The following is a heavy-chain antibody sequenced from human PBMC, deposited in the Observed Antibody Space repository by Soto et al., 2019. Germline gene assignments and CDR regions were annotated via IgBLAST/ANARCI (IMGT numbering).Heavy chain of an antibody. Sequence: QVQLVQSGAEVKKPGASVKVSCKASGYSFTSYYMHWVRQAPGQGLEWMGIINPSDGSTSYAQKFQGRVTMTRDTSTSTVYMELSSLRSEDTAVYYCASGSYYVINYYGMDVWGQGTTVTVSS. CDR3: ASGSYYVINYYGMDV. J-gene: IGHJ6*02. CDR2: INPSDGST. V-gene: IGHV1-46*01. D-gene: IGHD1-26*01. CDR1: GYSFTSYY.